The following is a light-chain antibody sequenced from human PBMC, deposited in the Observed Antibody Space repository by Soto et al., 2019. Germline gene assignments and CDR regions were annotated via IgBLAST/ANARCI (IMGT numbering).Light chain of an antibody. CDR3: QQYGALPLT. Sequence: EIVLTQFPGALSLSPGERVTLSCRASQTVSNTYLAWYQQKSGQAPKFLIYGASNRATGIPDRFSGSGSGTDLTLTISRLELEDFVLYYCQQYGALPLTFGGGTKVEIK. J-gene: IGKJ4*01. V-gene: IGKV3-20*01. CDR2: GAS. CDR1: QTVSNTY.